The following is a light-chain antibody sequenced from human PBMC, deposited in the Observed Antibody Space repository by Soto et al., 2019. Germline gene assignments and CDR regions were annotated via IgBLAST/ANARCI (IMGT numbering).Light chain of an antibody. Sequence: EIVLTQSPGTLSLSPVERATLSCRASQSVSSSYLAGYQQKPGQAPRLLILGASTRATGIPARFNGIGSGTEFTHSIGSLQSEDFAVYYCKQYKELPPFTSGQGTRLGI. CDR1: QSVSSSY. V-gene: IGKV3-15*01. CDR3: KQYKELPPFT. J-gene: IGKJ5*01. CDR2: GAS.